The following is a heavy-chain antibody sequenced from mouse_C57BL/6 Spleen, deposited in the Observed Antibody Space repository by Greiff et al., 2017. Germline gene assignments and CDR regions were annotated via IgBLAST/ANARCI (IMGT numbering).Heavy chain of an antibody. D-gene: IGHD2-5*01. CDR3: ATATIVVPLDY. V-gene: IGHV1-80*01. Sequence: VQLQQSGAELVKPGASVKISCKASGYAFSSYWMNWVKQRPGKGLEWSGQIYPGDGDTNYNGKFKGKATLTAYKSSSTAYMQLSSLTSEDSAVYFCATATIVVPLDYWGQGTTLTVSS. CDR2: IYPGDGDT. J-gene: IGHJ2*01. CDR1: GYAFSSYW.